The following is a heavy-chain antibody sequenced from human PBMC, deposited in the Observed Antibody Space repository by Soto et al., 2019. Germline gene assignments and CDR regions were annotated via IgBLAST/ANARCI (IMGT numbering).Heavy chain of an antibody. CDR2: INPRADST. V-gene: IGHV1-46*01. CDR3: ARDLRAGGDY. J-gene: IGHJ4*02. D-gene: IGHD1-26*01. Sequence: QVQLVQSGAEVKKPGASVKVSCKASGYTLSDANINWVRQAPGQGPEWMGIINPRADSTNYAQKFQXXVXRNXGTSTSAVYRERSGLRAEDTAVSYCARDLRAGGDYWGPGSLVTVAS. CDR1: GYTLSDAN.